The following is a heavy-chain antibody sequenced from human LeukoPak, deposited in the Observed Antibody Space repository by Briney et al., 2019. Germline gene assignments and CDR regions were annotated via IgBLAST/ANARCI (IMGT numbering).Heavy chain of an antibody. CDR1: GGSISSYY. D-gene: IGHD3-22*01. CDR2: ISYSGST. CDR3: ARHGSDYSFDY. V-gene: IGHV4-59*08. Sequence: SETLSLTCTVSGGSISSYYWSWIRRPPGKGLEWIGYISYSGSTNYNPSLKSRVTISVDTSKNQFSLKLRSVTAADTAVYYCARHGSDYSFDYWGQGTLVTVSS. J-gene: IGHJ4*02.